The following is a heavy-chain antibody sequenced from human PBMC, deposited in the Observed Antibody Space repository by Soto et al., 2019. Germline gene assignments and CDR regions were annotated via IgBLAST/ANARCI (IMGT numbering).Heavy chain of an antibody. V-gene: IGHV3-49*03. CDR1: GFTFGDYA. D-gene: IGHD3-9*01. J-gene: IGHJ4*02. Sequence: PGGSLRLSWTAAGFTFGDYAMSWFRQAPGKGLEWGGLIRSKAYGGTTEYAASVKGSFTISRDDSKSIAYLQMNSLKTEDTAVYYCTRHNYDILTGYYYFDYWGQGTLVTVSS. CDR2: IRSKAYGGTT. CDR3: TRHNYDILTGYYYFDY.